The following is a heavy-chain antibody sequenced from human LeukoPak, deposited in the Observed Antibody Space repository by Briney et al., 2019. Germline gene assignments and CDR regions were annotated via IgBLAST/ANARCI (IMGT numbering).Heavy chain of an antibody. J-gene: IGHJ4*02. V-gene: IGHV3-74*01. CDR3: ARGGGGSYGGDLGY. CDR2: MNSDGIST. D-gene: IGHD1-26*01. CDR1: GFTFSAYW. Sequence: GGSLRLSCAASGFTFSAYWMHWVRQAPGKGLVWVSRMNSDGISTIYADSVKGRFTTSRDNAKNTLYLQMNGLRVEDTAVYYCARGGGGSYGGDLGYWGQGTLVTVSS.